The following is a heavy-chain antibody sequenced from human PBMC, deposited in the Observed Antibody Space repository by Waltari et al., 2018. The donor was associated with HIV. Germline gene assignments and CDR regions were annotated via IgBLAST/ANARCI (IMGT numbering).Heavy chain of an antibody. V-gene: IGHV4-39*01. CDR3: ARRPYCSSASCYPSDARGAFDI. Sequence: QLQLQQSGPGLVKPSETLSLICTVSGGSISTSGCYWGWIRPPPGQGREWLGSIYYSGITYYNPSLKSRVTISADTSRNQFSLWLSSVTAADTAVYYCARRPYCSSASCYPSDARGAFDIWGQGTMVTVSS. CDR2: IYYSGIT. D-gene: IGHD2-15*01. CDR1: GGSISTSGCY. J-gene: IGHJ3*02.